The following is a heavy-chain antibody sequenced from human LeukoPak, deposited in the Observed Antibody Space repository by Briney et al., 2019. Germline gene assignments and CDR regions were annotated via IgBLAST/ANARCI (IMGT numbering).Heavy chain of an antibody. Sequence: SETLSLTCTVSGGSISSYYWSWIRQPPGKGLEWIGCIYYSGSTNYNPSLKSRVTISVDTSKNQFSLKLSSVTAADTAVYYCAFPVTAIKIDVFDIGGQGKMVPFFS. V-gene: IGHV4-59*12. CDR3: AFPVTAIKIDVFDI. CDR1: GGSISSYY. J-gene: IGHJ3*02. D-gene: IGHD2-21*02. CDR2: IYYSGST.